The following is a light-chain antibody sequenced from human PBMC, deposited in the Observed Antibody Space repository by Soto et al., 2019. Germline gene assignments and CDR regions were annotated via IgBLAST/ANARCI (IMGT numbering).Light chain of an antibody. CDR3: LQHTNFPIT. CDR1: QDISNH. Sequence: DIPMTPSPSNLSASVGGRVTITYRASQDISNHLVWFQQKPGKVPKRLIYDASSLQTGVPSRFSGSGSGTDFTLTISSLQPEDFATYYCLQHTNFPITFGQGTRLENK. J-gene: IGKJ5*01. V-gene: IGKV1-17*03. CDR2: DAS.